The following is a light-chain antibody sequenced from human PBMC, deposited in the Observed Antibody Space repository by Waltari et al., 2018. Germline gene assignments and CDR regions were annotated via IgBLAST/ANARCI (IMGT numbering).Light chain of an antibody. CDR1: SSDIGTSY. Sequence: QSVLTQPPSASGTPGQTVPIFCSGTSSDIGTSYVYWYQQLPGTAPKILIFDNHQRPSGVPDRFSASKSGTSASLAISGLRSEDEADYFCATWDGSLTAWVFGGGTKVTVL. V-gene: IGLV1-47*02. CDR2: DNH. CDR3: ATWDGSLTAWV. J-gene: IGLJ3*02.